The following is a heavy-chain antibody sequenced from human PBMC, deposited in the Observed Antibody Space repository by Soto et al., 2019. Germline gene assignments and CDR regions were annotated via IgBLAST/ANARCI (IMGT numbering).Heavy chain of an antibody. CDR2: IYWNDDK. Sequence: QITLKESGPTLVKPTQTLTLTCTFSGFSLSTSGVGVGWIRQPPGKALEWLALIYWNDDKRYSPSLKSRLTITKDTSKNQVVLTMTNMDPVDTATYYCAHRKRHDFWSGYRYNWFDPWGQGTLVTVSS. J-gene: IGHJ5*02. CDR3: AHRKRHDFWSGYRYNWFDP. CDR1: GFSLSTSGVG. D-gene: IGHD3-3*01. V-gene: IGHV2-5*01.